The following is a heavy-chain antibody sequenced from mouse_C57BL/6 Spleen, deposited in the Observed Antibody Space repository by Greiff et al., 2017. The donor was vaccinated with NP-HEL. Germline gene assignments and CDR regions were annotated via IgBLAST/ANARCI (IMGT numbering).Heavy chain of an antibody. D-gene: IGHD1-1*01. CDR2: IWSGGST. J-gene: IGHJ4*01. Sequence: VQLVESGPGLVQPSQSLSITCTVSGFSLTSYGVHWVRQSPGKGLEWLGVIWSGGSTDYNAAFISRLSISKDNSKSQVFFKMNSLQADDTAIYYCARTPTVVADYAMDYWGQGTSVTVSS. CDR1: GFSLTSYG. CDR3: ARTPTVVADYAMDY. V-gene: IGHV2-2*01.